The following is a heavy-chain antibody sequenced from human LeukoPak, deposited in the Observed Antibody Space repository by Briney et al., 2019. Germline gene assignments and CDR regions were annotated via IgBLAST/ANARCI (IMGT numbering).Heavy chain of an antibody. Sequence: PGGSLRLSCAASGFTFSSYWMSWVRQAPGKGLEWVANIREDGSEKNYVDSVKGRFTISRDNAKNSLYLQMNSLRAEDTAVYYCARGGGRHVEYWGQGNLVTVSS. CDR1: GFTFSSYW. V-gene: IGHV3-7*05. D-gene: IGHD2/OR15-2a*01. J-gene: IGHJ4*02. CDR2: IREDGSEK. CDR3: ARGGGRHVEY.